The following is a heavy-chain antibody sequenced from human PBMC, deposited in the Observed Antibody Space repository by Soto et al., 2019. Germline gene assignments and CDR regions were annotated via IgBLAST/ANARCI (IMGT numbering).Heavy chain of an antibody. V-gene: IGHV3-74*01. CDR1: GFTFSTYW. D-gene: IGHD6-19*01. CDR2: VKGDGSER. Sequence: GGSLRLSCAASGFTFSTYWMHWVRQAPGKGLVWVSRVKGDGSERTYADSVKGRFTISRDNTKNTLDLQMNSLRPEDTAVYYCVRAQWLADDVFDIWGHGTRGTVSS. J-gene: IGHJ3*02. CDR3: VRAQWLADDVFDI.